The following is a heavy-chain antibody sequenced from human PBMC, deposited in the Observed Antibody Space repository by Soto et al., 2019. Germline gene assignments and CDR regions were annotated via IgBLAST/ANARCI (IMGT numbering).Heavy chain of an antibody. CDR1: GFTFRNYA. D-gene: IGHD4-4*01. CDR3: VKEKLYSNYEYYFDY. J-gene: IGHJ4*02. CDR2: ISWHRGTI. Sequence: VQLVESGGGLVQPGRSLRLSCAASGFTFRNYAMHWVRRAPGKGLEWVSGISWHRGTIGYADSVRGRFTISRDNAKNSLYLQMNSLRPEDTALYYCVKEKLYSNYEYYFDYWGQGTLVTVAS. V-gene: IGHV3-9*01.